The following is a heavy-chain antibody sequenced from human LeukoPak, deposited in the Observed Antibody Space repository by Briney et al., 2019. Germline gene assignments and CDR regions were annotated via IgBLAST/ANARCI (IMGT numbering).Heavy chain of an antibody. CDR3: TRDTGTTGEVKFDP. D-gene: IGHD4-17*01. CDR1: GNSFGNYY. CDR2: IYTSGST. V-gene: IGHV4-4*07. J-gene: IGHJ5*02. Sequence: SQTLSLTCTVSGNSFGNYYWSWIRQPAGKGLEWIGRIYTSGSTTYNPSLKSRVTMSVDTSKNQFSLKLSSVTAADTAVYFCTRDTGTTGEVKFDPWGQGTLVTVSS.